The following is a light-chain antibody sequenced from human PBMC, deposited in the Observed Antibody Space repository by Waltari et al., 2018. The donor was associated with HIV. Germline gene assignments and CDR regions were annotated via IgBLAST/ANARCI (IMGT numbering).Light chain of an antibody. CDR1: ESVGTY. J-gene: IGKJ3*01. V-gene: IGKV3-11*01. Sequence: EIVLTQSPATLSSSPGLKVILSCRASESVGTYLAWYQHKRGQTPRLLIYDASNRAIGTPPRFSGVGSGTDFTLTISGLETEDFAVYYGQQRRNWPRVTFGPGTTV. CDR2: DAS. CDR3: QQRRNWPRVT.